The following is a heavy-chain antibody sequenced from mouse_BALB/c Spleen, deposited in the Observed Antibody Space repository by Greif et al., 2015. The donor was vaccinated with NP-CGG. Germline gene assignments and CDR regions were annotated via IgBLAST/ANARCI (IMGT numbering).Heavy chain of an antibody. V-gene: IGHV5-9-4*01. Sequence: EVQGVESGGGLVKPGGSLKLSCAASGFTFSSYAMSWVRQSPEKRLEWVAEISSGGSYTYYPDTVTGRFTISRDNAKNTLYLEMSSLRSEDTAMYYCAREGDYGSSLAWFAYWGQGTLVTVSA. J-gene: IGHJ3*01. CDR1: GFTFSSYA. CDR3: AREGDYGSSLAWFAY. D-gene: IGHD1-1*01. CDR2: ISSGGSYT.